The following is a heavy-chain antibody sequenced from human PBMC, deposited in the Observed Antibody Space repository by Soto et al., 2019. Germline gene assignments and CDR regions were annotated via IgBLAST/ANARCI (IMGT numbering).Heavy chain of an antibody. D-gene: IGHD2-15*01. CDR2: IKQGGNEK. CDR3: ARDGGLARGGGGAFDL. CDR1: GFTFNRNW. V-gene: IGHV3-7*01. Sequence: EVKLVESGGGLVQPGGSLRLSCAASGFTFNRNWMSWVRQAPGKGLEWLANIKQGGNEKSYVDSVKGRFTNSRDDASKSVCPQKSGLSAEDSAVYYGARDGGLARGGGGAFDLWGEGTMVTVSA. J-gene: IGHJ3*01.